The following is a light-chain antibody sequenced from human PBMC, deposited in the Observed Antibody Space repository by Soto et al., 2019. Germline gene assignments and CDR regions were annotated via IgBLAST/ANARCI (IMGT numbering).Light chain of an antibody. Sequence: QSALTQPPSVSGSPGQSVTISCTGTSSDVGSYNRVSWYQQPPGTAPKLIIYEVSNRPSGVPDRFSGSKSGNTASLTISGLQAEDEADYCCNSYSSSTTWVFGGGTKLTVL. CDR1: SSDVGSYNR. J-gene: IGLJ3*02. CDR3: NSYSSSTTWV. CDR2: EVS. V-gene: IGLV2-18*02.